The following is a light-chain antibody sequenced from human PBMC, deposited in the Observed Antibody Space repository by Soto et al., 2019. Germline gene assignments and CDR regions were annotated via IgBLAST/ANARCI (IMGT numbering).Light chain of an antibody. Sequence: EIVLTQSPGTLSLSPGERAILFCRASQSISSNYLAWYQQKPGQAPRLLIYGATRRATGIPDRFSGSGSGTDFTLTISRLEPEDFAVYYCQQYGRSAIFTLGPGTTVDIK. CDR2: GAT. J-gene: IGKJ3*01. CDR3: QQYGRSAIFT. V-gene: IGKV3-20*01. CDR1: QSISSNY.